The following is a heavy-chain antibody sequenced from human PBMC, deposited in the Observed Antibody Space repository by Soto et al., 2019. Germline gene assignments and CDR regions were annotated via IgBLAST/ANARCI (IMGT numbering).Heavy chain of an antibody. CDR1: GISLTNSGVG. CDR3: AQMDFDLYGMDV. CDR2: IYWDDAK. D-gene: IGHD3-9*01. J-gene: IGHJ6*02. V-gene: IGHV2-5*02. Sequence: QITLTESGPTLVKPTQTLTLTCTFSGISLTNSGVGVSWIRQPPGRALEWLAVIYWDDAKHFTPSQKSRLTNTKDTSKNQVVLTITNLDSLDTATYFCAQMDFDLYGMDVWGQGTTVIVSS.